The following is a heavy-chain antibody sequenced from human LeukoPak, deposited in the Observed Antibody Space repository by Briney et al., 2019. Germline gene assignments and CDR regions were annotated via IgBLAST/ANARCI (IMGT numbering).Heavy chain of an antibody. D-gene: IGHD2-2*01. Sequence: GGSLRLSCEASGFTFSNYAMSWVRQAPGKGLEWVSTITSSDDSTYYADSVKGRFTISRDNSKKTPYLQMNRLRAEDTAVYYCVPLGYCSSTTCDDTDYWGQGTLVTVSS. CDR2: ITSSDDST. CDR3: VPLGYCSSTTCDDTDY. V-gene: IGHV3-23*01. CDR1: GFTFSNYA. J-gene: IGHJ4*02.